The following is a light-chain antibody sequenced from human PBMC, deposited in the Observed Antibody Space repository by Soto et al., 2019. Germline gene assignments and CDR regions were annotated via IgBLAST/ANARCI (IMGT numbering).Light chain of an antibody. CDR3: QQGQSFQLN. CDR2: AAS. J-gene: IGKJ4*01. V-gene: IGKV1D-12*01. CDR1: QGISNW. Sequence: DIQMTQSPSSVSASVGDRVTITCRASQGISNWLAWYQQKPGEAPKLLISAASSLQSGVPSRFSGSGSGTDFTLTINSLQPDDFETYYSQQGQSFQLNFGGATKVHIX.